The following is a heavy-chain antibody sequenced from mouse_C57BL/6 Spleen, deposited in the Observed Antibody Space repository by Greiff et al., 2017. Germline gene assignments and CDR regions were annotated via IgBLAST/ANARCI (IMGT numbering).Heavy chain of an antibody. CDR1: GYTFTDYE. J-gene: IGHJ3*01. CDR3: TRPCERGFAY. V-gene: IGHV1-15*01. Sequence: QVQLQQSGAELVRPGASVTLSCKASGYTFTDYEMHWVKQTPVHGLEWIGAIYPETGGTAYNQKFKGKAILTADKSSSTAYMELRSLTSEDSAVYCGTRPCERGFAYWGQGTLVTVSA. CDR2: IYPETGGT.